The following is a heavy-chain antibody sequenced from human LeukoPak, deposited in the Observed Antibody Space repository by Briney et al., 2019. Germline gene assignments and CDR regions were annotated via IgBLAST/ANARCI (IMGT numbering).Heavy chain of an antibody. CDR1: GYTFTSYY. CDR2: INPSGGGT. J-gene: IGHJ6*03. D-gene: IGHD4-23*01. V-gene: IGHV1-46*01. Sequence: GASVKVSFKASGYTFTSYYIHWVRQAPGQALEWMGIINPSGGGTSYAQKFQGRVTMTRDMSTSTVYMELSSLRSEDTAVYYCARNRGGNSDDYYYYMDVWGKGTTVTVSS. CDR3: ARNRGGNSDDYYYYMDV.